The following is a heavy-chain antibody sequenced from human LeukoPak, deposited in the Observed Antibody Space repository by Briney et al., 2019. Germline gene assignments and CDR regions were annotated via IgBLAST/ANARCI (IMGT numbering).Heavy chain of an antibody. Sequence: PGGSLRLSCAASGFTFSSYEMNWGRQAPGKGLEWISYISSSGTTIYYADSVKGRFTISRDNSKNTLYLQMNSLRAEDTAVYYCARGSGASPRVGWYFGDYWGQGMLVTVSS. D-gene: IGHD6-19*01. CDR3: ARGSGASPRVGWYFGDY. CDR2: ISSSGTTI. CDR1: GFTFSSYE. J-gene: IGHJ4*02. V-gene: IGHV3-48*03.